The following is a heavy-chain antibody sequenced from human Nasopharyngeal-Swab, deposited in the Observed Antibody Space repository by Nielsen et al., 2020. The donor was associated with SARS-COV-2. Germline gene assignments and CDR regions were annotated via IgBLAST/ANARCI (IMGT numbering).Heavy chain of an antibody. CDR3: AREGAHYYDSSGYFSHDY. J-gene: IGHJ4*02. CDR2: IIPIFGTA. Sequence: WVRQAPGQGLEWMGGIIPIFGTANYAQKFQGRVTMTADESTRTAYMELSSLRSEDTAMYYCAREGAHYYDSSGYFSHDYWGQGTLVTVSS. D-gene: IGHD3-22*01. V-gene: IGHV1-69*01.